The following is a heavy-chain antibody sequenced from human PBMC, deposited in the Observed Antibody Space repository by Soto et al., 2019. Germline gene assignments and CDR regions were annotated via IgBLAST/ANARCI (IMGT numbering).Heavy chain of an antibody. J-gene: IGHJ4*02. V-gene: IGHV3-74*01. CDR3: AKDWYHTIDS. CDR2: INSDGSSI. D-gene: IGHD1-20*01. CDR1: GFTFSNAW. Sequence: AGGSLRLSCAASGFTFSNAWMSWVRQAPGKGLEWVGRINSDGSSIIYADSVKGRFTLSRDNAKNTVHLQMSSLRVEDTAVYYCAKDWYHTIDSWGQGIPVTVS.